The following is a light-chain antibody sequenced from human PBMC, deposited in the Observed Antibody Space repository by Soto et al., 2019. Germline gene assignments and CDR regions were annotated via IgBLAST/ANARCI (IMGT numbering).Light chain of an antibody. CDR3: QQYGTSPPIT. CDR1: QSVSSSY. Sequence: EIVLTQSPGTLSLSPGERATLFCRASQSVSSSYLAWYQQKPGQAPRLLIYGASSRATGIPDRFSGSGSGTYFTLIITRLEPEDFAVYYCQQYGTSPPITFGQGTRLEIK. V-gene: IGKV3-20*01. CDR2: GAS. J-gene: IGKJ5*01.